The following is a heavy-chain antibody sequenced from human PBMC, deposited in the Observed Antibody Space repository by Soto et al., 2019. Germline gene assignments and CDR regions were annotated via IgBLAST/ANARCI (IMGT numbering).Heavy chain of an antibody. Sequence: GESLRLSCAAAGYTFSSYAMNWVRQAPGKGLEWVSVISGSGGSTYYAESVKGRFTISRDNSKNTLYLQMYSLRAEDTAVYYCAKRGSGSYYDYWGQGTLVTVSS. CDR3: AKRGSGSYYDY. CDR2: ISGSGGST. J-gene: IGHJ4*02. CDR1: GYTFSSYA. D-gene: IGHD3-10*01. V-gene: IGHV3-23*01.